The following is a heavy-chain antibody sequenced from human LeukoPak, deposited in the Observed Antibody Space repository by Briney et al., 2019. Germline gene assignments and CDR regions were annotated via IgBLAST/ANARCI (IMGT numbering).Heavy chain of an antibody. CDR2: IIPIFCTA. D-gene: IGHD2-2*01. J-gene: IGHJ6*02. Sequence: KGSCKASGGTFSSYAISWVRQAPGQGLEWVGGIIPIFCTANYAQKFQGRVTITADESTSTAYMELSSLRSEDTAVYYCARGAQDIVVVPGLDYYYGMDVWGQGTTVTVSS. V-gene: IGHV1-69*01. CDR1: GGTFSSYA. CDR3: ARGAQDIVVVPGLDYYYGMDV.